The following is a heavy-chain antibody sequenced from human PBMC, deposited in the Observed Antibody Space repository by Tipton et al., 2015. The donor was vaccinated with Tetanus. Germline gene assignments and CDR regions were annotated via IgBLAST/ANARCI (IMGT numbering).Heavy chain of an antibody. Sequence: SLRLSCAASGFTFSSYVMTWVRQAPGVGLEWVSSISGSAGSTYYADSVKGRFTIFRDNSNSTLYLEMNNLRADDTAVYYCAKEKHLVPAFDHWGQGTLVIVSS. CDR1: GFTFSSYV. CDR2: ISGSAGST. D-gene: IGHD6-13*01. V-gene: IGHV3-23*01. CDR3: AKEKHLVPAFDH. J-gene: IGHJ4*02.